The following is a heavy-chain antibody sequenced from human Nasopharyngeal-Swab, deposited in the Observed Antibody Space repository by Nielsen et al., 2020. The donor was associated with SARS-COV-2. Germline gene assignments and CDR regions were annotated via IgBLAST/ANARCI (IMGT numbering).Heavy chain of an antibody. CDR1: GGTFSSYA. J-gene: IGHJ3*02. CDR2: IIPIFGTA. Sequence: SVKVSCKASGGTFSSYAISWVRQAPGQGLEWMGGIIPIFGTANYAQKFQGRVTITADESTSTAYMELSSLRSEDAAVYYCARFYDYVWGSYPQWTAFDIWGQGTMVTVSS. D-gene: IGHD3-16*02. V-gene: IGHV1-69*13. CDR3: ARFYDYVWGSYPQWTAFDI.